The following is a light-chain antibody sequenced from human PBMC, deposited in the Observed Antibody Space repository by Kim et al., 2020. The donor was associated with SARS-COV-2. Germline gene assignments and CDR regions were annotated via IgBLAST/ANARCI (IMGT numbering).Light chain of an antibody. Sequence: EIVLTQSPDTLCLSPGERATLSCRASQSVSSSSLAWYQQNRGQAPRLLIHGASIRAPGIPDRFSGSGSATDFTLTINRLEPQDSAVYYCQQSVDTPLTFGQGTRLEIK. J-gene: IGKJ5*01. CDR2: GAS. V-gene: IGKV3-20*01. CDR1: QSVSSSS. CDR3: QQSVDTPLT.